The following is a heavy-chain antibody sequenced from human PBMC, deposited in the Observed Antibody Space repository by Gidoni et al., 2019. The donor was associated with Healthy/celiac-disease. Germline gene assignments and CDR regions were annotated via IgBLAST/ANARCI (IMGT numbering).Heavy chain of an antibody. D-gene: IGHD1-26*01. CDR2: IIPIFGTA. J-gene: IGHJ6*02. V-gene: IGHV1-69*01. CDR3: ASHLGAKRWLQSSYYDGVDV. Sequence: QVQLVQSGAEVKKPGSSVKVSCQASGCTFRSYAISWVRQAPGQGLEWMGGIIPIFGTANYEQKFQGRVTITADESTSTAYMELSSLRSEDTAVYYCASHLGAKRWLQSSYYDGVDVWGQGTTVTVSS. CDR1: GCTFRSYA.